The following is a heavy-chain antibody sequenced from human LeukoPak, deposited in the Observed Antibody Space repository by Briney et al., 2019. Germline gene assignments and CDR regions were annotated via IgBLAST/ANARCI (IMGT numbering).Heavy chain of an antibody. CDR2: ISSSGSTI. CDR3: AFSAYDSSGYVDI. D-gene: IGHD3-22*01. CDR1: GFTFSSYE. V-gene: IGHV3-48*03. Sequence: GGSLRLSCAASGFTFSSYEMNWVRQAPGKGLEGVSYISSSGSTIYYADSVKGRFTISRDHAEHSLYLHKKSQRRGDTAVYYCAFSAYDSSGYVDIWGQGTMVTVSS. J-gene: IGHJ3*02.